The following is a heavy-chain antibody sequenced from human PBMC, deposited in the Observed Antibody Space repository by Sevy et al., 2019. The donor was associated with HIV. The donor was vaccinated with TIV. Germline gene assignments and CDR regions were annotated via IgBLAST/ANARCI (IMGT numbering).Heavy chain of an antibody. CDR2: VFPNSGGT. V-gene: IGHV1-2*02. J-gene: IGHJ6*02. CDR1: GYTFTGDY. D-gene: IGHD1-7*01. CDR3: ARDGGGGTTNSGMDV. Sequence: ASVKVSCKASGYTFTGDYLHWVRQAPGHGLEWMGGVFPNSGGTNYAQKFQGRVTMTGDTSFSTAYMELSRLRSDDTAVYYCARDGGGGTTNSGMDVWGQGTTVTVSS.